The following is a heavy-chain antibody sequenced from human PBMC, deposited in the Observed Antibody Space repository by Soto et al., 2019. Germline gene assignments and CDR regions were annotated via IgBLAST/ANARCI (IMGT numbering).Heavy chain of an antibody. Sequence: PVGSLGLACAACGVSLCNSGVTGARQAPGKGLEWVGRIKSKTDGGTTDYAAPVKGRFTISRDDLKNTLYLQMNSLKTEDTAVYYCTTDAGYLDGMDVWGHRTTVPVSS. V-gene: IGHV3-15*07. CDR1: GVSLCNSG. D-gene: IGHD3-9*01. J-gene: IGHJ6*02. CDR3: TTDAGYLDGMDV. CDR2: IKSKTDGGTT.